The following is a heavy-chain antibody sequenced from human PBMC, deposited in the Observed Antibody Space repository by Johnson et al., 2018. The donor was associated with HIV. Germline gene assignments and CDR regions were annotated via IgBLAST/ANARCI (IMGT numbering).Heavy chain of an antibody. CDR1: GFTFSSYG. J-gene: IGHJ3*02. Sequence: QVQLVESGGGVVQPGRSLRLSCAASGFTFSSYGMHWVRQAPGKGLEWVAVIWYDGSTKYYADSVKGRFSISRDNSKKKLYLQMNSLRPEDTAVYYCARVGSLAFDIWGQGTMVTVSS. CDR3: ARVGSLAFDI. CDR2: IWYDGSTK. V-gene: IGHV3-30*19. D-gene: IGHD3-16*01.